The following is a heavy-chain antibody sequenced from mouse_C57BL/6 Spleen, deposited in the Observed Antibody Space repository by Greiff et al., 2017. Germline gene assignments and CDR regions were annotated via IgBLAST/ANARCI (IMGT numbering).Heavy chain of an antibody. V-gene: IGHV5-4*01. J-gene: IGHJ2*01. CDR2: ISDGGSYT. CDR3: ARDGGRGGYYFDY. D-gene: IGHD1-1*02. Sequence: DVMLVESGGGLVKPGGSLKLSCAASGFTFSSYAMSWVRQTPEKRLEWVATISDGGSYTYYPDNVKGRFTISRDNAKNNLYLQMSHLKSEDTAMYYCARDGGRGGYYFDYWGQGTTLTVSS. CDR1: GFTFSSYA.